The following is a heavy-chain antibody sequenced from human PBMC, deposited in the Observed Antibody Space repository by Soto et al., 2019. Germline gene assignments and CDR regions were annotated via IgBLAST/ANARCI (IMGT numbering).Heavy chain of an antibody. D-gene: IGHD2-21*01. CDR2: IYSGNST. CDR3: ARGFRGRNHLCFLDY. J-gene: IGHJ4*02. CDR1: GFTVSSYY. Sequence: GGSLSLSCAASGFTVSSYYMSWVRQAPGKGLECVSIIYSGNSTYYADSVKGRFTISRDSSKNTLDLQVGSLRVEDTAVYYCARGFRGRNHLCFLDYWGQGTQVTVSS. V-gene: IGHV3-53*01.